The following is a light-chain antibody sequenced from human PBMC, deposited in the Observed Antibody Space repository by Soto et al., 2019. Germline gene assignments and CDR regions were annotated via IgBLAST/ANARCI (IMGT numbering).Light chain of an antibody. CDR1: RSDIGGFNY. J-gene: IGLJ2*01. Sequence: QSVLTQPRSVSGSPGQSVTISCTGTRSDIGGFNYVSWYQRHPGKAPKLIIYDVTKRPSGVPDRFSGSKSGNTASLTISGLQAEDEADYHCCSYAGTSTFVFGGGTKLTVL. CDR2: DVT. V-gene: IGLV2-11*01. CDR3: CSYAGTSTFV.